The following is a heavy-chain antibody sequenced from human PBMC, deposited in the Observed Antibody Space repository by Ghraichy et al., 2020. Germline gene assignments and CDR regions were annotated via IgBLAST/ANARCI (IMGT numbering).Heavy chain of an antibody. V-gene: IGHV3-30-3*01. J-gene: IGHJ4*02. Sequence: LSLTCAATGFTFSSYAMHWVRQAPGKGLEWVAAISYDGSNKFYADSVKGRFTISRDNSENTLYLQMNSLIPEDTAVYYCARDVNWLGVGARFDYWGQGALVIVSS. CDR1: GFTFSSYA. CDR3: ARDVNWLGVGARFDY. CDR2: ISYDGSNK. D-gene: IGHD1-26*01.